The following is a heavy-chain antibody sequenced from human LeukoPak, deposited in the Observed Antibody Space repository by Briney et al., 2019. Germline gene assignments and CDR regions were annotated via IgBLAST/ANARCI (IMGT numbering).Heavy chain of an antibody. J-gene: IGHJ3*02. CDR3: ASITAMVPESDAFDI. CDR1: GGSISSYY. Sequence: SETLTLTCTVSGGSISSYYWSGIRQPPGKGLEWIGYIYYSGSTNYNPSLKSRATIPVDTSKHQFPLRLSAVTAADTAVYYCASITAMVPESDAFDIWGQGTMVTVSS. CDR2: IYYSGST. V-gene: IGHV4-59*13. D-gene: IGHD5-18*01.